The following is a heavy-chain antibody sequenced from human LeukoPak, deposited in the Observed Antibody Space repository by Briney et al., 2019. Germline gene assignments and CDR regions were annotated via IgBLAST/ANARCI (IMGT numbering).Heavy chain of an antibody. CDR3: TRGLNSGYVRL. CDR2: INHSGST. D-gene: IGHD5-12*01. CDR1: GGSFSGYY. V-gene: IGHV4-34*01. J-gene: IGHJ4*02. Sequence: SETLSLTCAVYGGSFSGYYWSWIRQPPGKGLEWIGEINHSGSTNYNPSLKSRVTISVDTSKNQFSLKLSSVTAADTAVYYCTRGLNSGYVRLWGQGTLVTVSS.